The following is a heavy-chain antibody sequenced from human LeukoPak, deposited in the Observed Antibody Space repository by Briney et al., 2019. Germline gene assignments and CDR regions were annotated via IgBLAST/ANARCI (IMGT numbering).Heavy chain of an antibody. CDR3: AKDGGRYRFDF. CDR1: GFTFSSYG. V-gene: IGHV3-30*02. Sequence: GGSLRLSCAASGFTFSSYGMGWVRQAPGRGLEWVSFIRKDETEIHYADFAKGRFTISRDRSKNSVYLQMNSLRPDDTALYYCAKDGGRYRFDFWGQGTMVTVSS. CDR2: IRKDETEI. J-gene: IGHJ4*02. D-gene: IGHD3-16*02.